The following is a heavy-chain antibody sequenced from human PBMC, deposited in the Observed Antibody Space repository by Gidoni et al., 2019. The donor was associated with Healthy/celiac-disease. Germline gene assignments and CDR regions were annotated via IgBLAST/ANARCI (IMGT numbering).Heavy chain of an antibody. J-gene: IGHJ4*02. V-gene: IGHV4-61*02. Sequence: QVQLQESGPGLVKPSQTLSLTCTVSGGSISSGSYSWSWIRQPAGKGLEWIGRIYTSGSTNYNPSLKSRVTISVDTSKNQFSLKLSSVTAADTAVYYCASRLGWGQGTLVTVSS. CDR2: IYTSGST. D-gene: IGHD5-12*01. CDR3: ASRLG. CDR1: GGSISSGSYS.